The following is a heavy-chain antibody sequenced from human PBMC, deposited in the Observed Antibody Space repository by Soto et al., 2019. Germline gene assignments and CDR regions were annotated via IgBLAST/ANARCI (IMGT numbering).Heavy chain of an antibody. CDR3: AGSDCSSTSCYAIVY. J-gene: IGHJ4*02. D-gene: IGHD2-2*01. V-gene: IGHV4-31*03. Sequence: QVQLQESGPGLVKPSQTLSLTCTVSGGSISSGGYYWSWIRQHPGKGLEWIGYLYYSGSTYYHPSLKGRVTISVDTSKNQYSLKLTEVTAADTAVDYCAGSDCSSTSCYAIVYWGQGTLVTVSS. CDR1: GGSISSGGYY. CDR2: LYYSGST.